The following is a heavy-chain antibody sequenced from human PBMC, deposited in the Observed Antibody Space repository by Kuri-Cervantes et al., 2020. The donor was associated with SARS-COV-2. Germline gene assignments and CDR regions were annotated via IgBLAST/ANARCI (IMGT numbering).Heavy chain of an antibody. CDR2: LSGGGGIT. CDR1: GFTFSSYS. J-gene: IGHJ6*02. V-gene: IGHV3-23*01. Sequence: GESLKISCAASGFTFSSYSMNWVRQAPGKGLEWVSGLSGGGGITRYADSVKGRFTISRDNSKNTLYLQMNSLRAEDTAVYYCARDRGLFHADTVERYPPRYYYYYGMDVWGQGTTVTVSS. CDR3: ARDRGLFHADTVERYPPRYYYYYGMDV. D-gene: IGHD4-23*01.